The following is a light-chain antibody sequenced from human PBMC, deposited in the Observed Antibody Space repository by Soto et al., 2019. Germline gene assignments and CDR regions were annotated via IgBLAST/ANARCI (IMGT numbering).Light chain of an antibody. V-gene: IGLV2-14*01. CDR3: SSYTSSSTLYV. CDR1: SSDVGGYNY. CDR2: DVS. J-gene: IGLJ1*01. Sequence: QSARTQPASVSGSPGQSITISCTVTSSDVGGYNYVSWYQQHPGKAPKLMIYDVSNRPSGVSNRFSGSKSGNTASLTISGLQAEDEADYYCSSYTSSSTLYVFGTGTKVTVL.